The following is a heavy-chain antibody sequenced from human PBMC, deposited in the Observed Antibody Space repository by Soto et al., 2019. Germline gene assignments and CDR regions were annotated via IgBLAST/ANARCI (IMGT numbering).Heavy chain of an antibody. D-gene: IGHD2-2*01. CDR3: SIVDVFFTPSPQYD. CDR1: GYTFTRYG. Sequence: QVQLVQSGAEVKNPGASVKVSCKASGYTFTRYGIGWVRQAPGQGLEWMGWINTYNGNTNYAQNVQGRVTMTTYTPTITINMDPSTLTSYNTAIYYCSIVDVFFTPSPQYDWGQFTTVSFSS. J-gene: IGHJ6*02. CDR2: INTYNGNT. V-gene: IGHV1-18*01.